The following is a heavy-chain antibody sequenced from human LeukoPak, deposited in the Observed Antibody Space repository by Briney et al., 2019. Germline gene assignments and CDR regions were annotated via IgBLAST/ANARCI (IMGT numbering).Heavy chain of an antibody. D-gene: IGHD2-15*01. J-gene: IGHJ3*02. CDR1: GDTFTGSY. V-gene: IGHV1-2*02. Sequence: GASVKVSCKASGDTFTGSYMHWVRQAPGQGLEWMGWINPNSGDTNSAQKFQGRVTMTRDTSISTAYMELSRLRSDDTAVYYCARGLGHLGYCSGGSCDAFDIWGQGTMVTVSS. CDR3: ARGLGHLGYCSGGSCDAFDI. CDR2: INPNSGDT.